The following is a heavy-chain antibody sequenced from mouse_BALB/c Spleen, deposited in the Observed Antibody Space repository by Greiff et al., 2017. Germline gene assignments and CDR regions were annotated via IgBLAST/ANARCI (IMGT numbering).Heavy chain of an antibody. V-gene: IGHV5-6-5*01. Sequence: EVQGVESGGGLVKPGGSLKLSCAASGFTFSSYAMSWVRQTPEKRLEWVASISSGGSTYYPDSVKGRFTISRDNARNILYLQMSSLRSEDTAMYYCARGGITTGYYYAMDYWGQGTSVTVSS. CDR2: ISSGGST. D-gene: IGHD2-4*01. J-gene: IGHJ4*01. CDR1: GFTFSSYA. CDR3: ARGGITTGYYYAMDY.